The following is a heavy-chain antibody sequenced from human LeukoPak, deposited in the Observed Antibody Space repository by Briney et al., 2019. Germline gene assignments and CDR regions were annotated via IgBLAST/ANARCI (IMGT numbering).Heavy chain of an antibody. CDR3: AREGSPAGYQLLLYRAGSHYFDY. D-gene: IGHD2-2*01. CDR2: ISAYNGNT. V-gene: IGHV1-18*01. J-gene: IGHJ4*02. Sequence: ASVKVSYKASGYTFTSYGISWVRQAPGQGLEWMGWISAYNGNTNYAQKLQGRVTMTTDTSTSTAYMELRSLRSGDTAVYYCAREGSPAGYQLLLYRAGSHYFDYWGQGTLVTVSS. CDR1: GYTFTSYG.